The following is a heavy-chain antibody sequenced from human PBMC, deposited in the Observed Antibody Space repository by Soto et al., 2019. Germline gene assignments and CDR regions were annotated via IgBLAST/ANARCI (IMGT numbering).Heavy chain of an antibody. CDR2: IIPIFGTA. CDR3: ARGVGSGWYTPLYSYGMDF. D-gene: IGHD6-19*01. V-gene: IGHV1-69*13. Sequence: SVKVSCKASGGTFSSYAISWVRQAPGQGLEWMGGIIPIFGTANYAQKFQGRVTITADESTSTAYMELSSLRSEDTAVYYCARGVGSGWYTPLYSYGMDFWGQGTTVTVSS. CDR1: GGTFSSYA. J-gene: IGHJ6*02.